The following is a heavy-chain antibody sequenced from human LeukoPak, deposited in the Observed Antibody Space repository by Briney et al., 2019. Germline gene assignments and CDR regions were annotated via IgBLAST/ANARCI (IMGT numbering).Heavy chain of an antibody. CDR1: GYTLTGYY. CDR2: INPNSGGT. V-gene: IGHV1-2*02. J-gene: IGHJ4*02. CDR3: ARLEGAMIVAPRYYFDY. D-gene: IGHD3-22*01. Sequence: ASVKVSCKASGYTLTGYYMHWVRQAPGQGLEWMGWINPNSGGTNYAQKFQGRVTMTRDTSISTAYMELSRLRSDDTAVYYCARLEGAMIVAPRYYFDYWGQGTLVTVSS.